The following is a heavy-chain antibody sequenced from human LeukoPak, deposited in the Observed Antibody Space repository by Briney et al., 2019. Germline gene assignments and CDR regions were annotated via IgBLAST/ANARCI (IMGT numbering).Heavy chain of an antibody. V-gene: IGHV1-46*01. Sequence: ASVTVSCKASGYTFTSYYMHWVRQAPGQGLGWMGIINPSGGSTSYAQKFQGRVTMTRDTSTSTVYMELSSLRSEDTAVYYCARVAEYTTFDYWGQGTLVTVSS. D-gene: IGHD6-19*01. CDR3: ARVAEYTTFDY. J-gene: IGHJ4*02. CDR2: INPSGGST. CDR1: GYTFTSYY.